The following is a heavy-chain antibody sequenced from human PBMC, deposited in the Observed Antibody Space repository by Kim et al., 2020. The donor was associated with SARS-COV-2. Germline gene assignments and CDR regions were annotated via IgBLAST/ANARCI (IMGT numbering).Heavy chain of an antibody. CDR1: GYTFSKNG. D-gene: IGHD3-10*01. CDR3: ARGGAFSGSGSPFDY. V-gene: IGHV1-3*04. CDR2: INIDDGNT. Sequence: ASVKVSCKASGYTFSKNGIDWVRQAPGQRLEWMGWINIDDGNTEYSQKFYDRLTITRDTSASASYLELSRLTSDDSAVYYCARGGAFSGSGSPFDYWC. J-gene: IGHJ4*01.